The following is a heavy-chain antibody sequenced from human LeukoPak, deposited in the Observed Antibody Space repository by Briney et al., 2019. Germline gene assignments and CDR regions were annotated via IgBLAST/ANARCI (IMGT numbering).Heavy chain of an antibody. CDR1: GFTFSSYS. D-gene: IGHD3-10*01. V-gene: IGHV3-21*01. CDR2: ISSSSSYI. J-gene: IGHJ4*02. CDR3: ARDGPGSGSGSYYFDY. Sequence: GGSLRLSCAASGFTFSSYSMTWVRQAPGKGLEWVSSISSSSSYIYYADSVKGRFTISRDNAKNSLYLQMNSLRAEDTAVYYCARDGPGSGSGSYYFDYWGQGTLVTVSS.